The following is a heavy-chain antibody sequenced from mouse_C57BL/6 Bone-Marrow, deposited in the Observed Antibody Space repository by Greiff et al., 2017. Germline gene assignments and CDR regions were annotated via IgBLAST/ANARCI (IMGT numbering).Heavy chain of an antibody. V-gene: IGHV1-18*01. D-gene: IGHD1-1*01. CDR3: ARDCGSSYDWSFDV. J-gene: IGHJ1*03. CDR1: GYTFTDYN. CDR2: INPNNGGT. Sequence: VQLQPSGPELVKPGASVKIPCKASGYTFTDYNMDWVKQSHGKSLEWIGDINPNNGGTIYNQKFKGKATLTVDKSSSTAYMELRSLTSEDTAVYYCARDCGSSYDWSFDVWGTATPVPVSS.